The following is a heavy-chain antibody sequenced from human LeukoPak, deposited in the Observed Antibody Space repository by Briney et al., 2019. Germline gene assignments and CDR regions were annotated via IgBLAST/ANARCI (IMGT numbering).Heavy chain of an antibody. J-gene: IGHJ4*02. CDR3: ARDDEVVAATGTFDY. CDR2: ISYDRSNK. D-gene: IGHD2-15*01. Sequence: GRSLRVSCAASGFTFSSDAMHCVRQAPGKGLEWVAVISYDRSNKYYADSVKGRFTISRDNSKNTLYLQMNSLRAEDTAVYYCARDDEVVAATGTFDYWGQGTLVTVAS. V-gene: IGHV3-30*04. CDR1: GFTFSSDA.